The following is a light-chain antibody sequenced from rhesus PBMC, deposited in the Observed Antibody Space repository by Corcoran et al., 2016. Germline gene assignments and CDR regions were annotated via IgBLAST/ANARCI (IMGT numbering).Light chain of an antibody. J-gene: IGLJ1*01. CDR2: EVS. CDR3: CSYVGSYTFYI. V-gene: IGLV2-32*01. CDR1: SSGLGAYNF. Sequence: QAALTQPRSVAGSPGLSVSISCTGTSSGLGAYNFVSWYQHHPGKAPKLMIYEVSKRPSGVSDRFSGAKSDNTASLTISGLQAEDEAEYYCCSYVGSYTFYIFGARTRLTVL.